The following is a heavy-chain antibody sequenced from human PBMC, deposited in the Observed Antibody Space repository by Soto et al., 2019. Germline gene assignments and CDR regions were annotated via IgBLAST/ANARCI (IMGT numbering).Heavy chain of an antibody. CDR2: ISYDGSNK. V-gene: IGHV3-30-3*01. D-gene: IGHD2-15*01. Sequence: QVQLVESGGGVVQPGRSLRLSCAASGFTFNNYAMHWVRQAPGKGLEWVAVISYDGSNKYYADSVKGRFTISRDTSKNTLYLQMNSLRAEDTAVYYYARERSGGVVVVAAYFDYWGQGTLVTVSS. J-gene: IGHJ4*02. CDR1: GFTFNNYA. CDR3: ARERSGGVVVVAAYFDY.